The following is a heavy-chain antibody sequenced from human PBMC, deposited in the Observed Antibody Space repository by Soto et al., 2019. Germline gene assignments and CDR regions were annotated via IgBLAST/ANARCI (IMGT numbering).Heavy chain of an antibody. J-gene: IGHJ4*02. CDR3: AKELTIFGIDY. V-gene: IGHV3-48*03. CDR1: GFTFSNYE. CDR2: ISSSGSTK. D-gene: IGHD3-3*01. Sequence: GGSLRLSCASSGFTFSNYEMNWVRQAPGKGLEWVSYISSSGSTKDYADSVKGRFTISRDNAKNSLYLEMNSLRAEDTAVYYCAKELTIFGIDYWGQGTLVTVSS.